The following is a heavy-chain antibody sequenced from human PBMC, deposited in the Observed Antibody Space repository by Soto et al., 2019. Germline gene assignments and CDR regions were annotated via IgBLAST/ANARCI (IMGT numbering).Heavy chain of an antibody. CDR1: GYTFSSYA. CDR2: ISYAGGNK. D-gene: IGHD2-2*01. V-gene: IGHV3-30*18. J-gene: IGHJ6*02. Sequence: QVQLVESGGGVVQPGRSLRLSCSASGYTFSSYAMHWVRQAPGKGLEWVAAISYAGGNKYYADSLMGRFTISRGNSKTTLYLQMNSLSTEDTAVYYCAKDLVVFVPSYYGLDVWGPGTTVTVSS. CDR3: AKDLVVFVPSYYGLDV.